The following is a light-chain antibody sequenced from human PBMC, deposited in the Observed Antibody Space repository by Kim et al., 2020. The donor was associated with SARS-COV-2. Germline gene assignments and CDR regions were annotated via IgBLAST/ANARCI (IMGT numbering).Light chain of an antibody. CDR2: RND. J-gene: IGLJ3*02. V-gene: IGLV1-47*01. Sequence: GQRVTIACSGSNSNIGRDYVYWYQQLPRTAPKLLICRNDQRPSGVPDRFSGSKSGTSAFLAISGLRSEDEADYYCAGWDARLRGWVFGGGTQLTVL. CDR3: AGWDARLRGWV. CDR1: NSNIGRDY.